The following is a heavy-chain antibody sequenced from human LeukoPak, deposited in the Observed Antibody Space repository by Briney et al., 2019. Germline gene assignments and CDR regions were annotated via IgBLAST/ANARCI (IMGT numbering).Heavy chain of an antibody. J-gene: IGHJ5*02. D-gene: IGHD1-26*01. CDR2: FIPIFGTA. V-gene: IGHV1-69*13. Sequence: GASVKVSCKASGGTFSSYNINWVRQAPGQGLEWMGVFIPIFGTANYAQNFQGRVTISADESTGTGYMELSSLRSEDTAVYYCARRIVGANYDWFDPWGQGTLVTVSS. CDR3: ARRIVGANYDWFDP. CDR1: GGTFSSYN.